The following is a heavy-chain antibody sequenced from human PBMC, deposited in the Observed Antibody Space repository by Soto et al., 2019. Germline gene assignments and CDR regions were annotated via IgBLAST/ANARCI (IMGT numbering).Heavy chain of an antibody. CDR3: ASPAIAATVSAFDY. V-gene: IGHV4-34*01. Sequence: QVQLPQWGAGLLKPSETLSLTCAVSGGSFSGYYWSWIRQPPGKGLEWIGEINHSGSTNYNPSLKSRVTISLDRSKTQFSLKLSSVTAADTAVYYCASPAIAATVSAFDYWGQGTLVTVSS. CDR2: INHSGST. J-gene: IGHJ4*02. D-gene: IGHD6-13*01. CDR1: GGSFSGYY.